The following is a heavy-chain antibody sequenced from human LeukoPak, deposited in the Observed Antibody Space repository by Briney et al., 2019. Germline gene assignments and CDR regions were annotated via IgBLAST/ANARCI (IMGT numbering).Heavy chain of an antibody. J-gene: IGHJ4*02. CDR1: GFTVSSNY. D-gene: IGHD4-17*01. V-gene: IGHV3-53*01. CDR3: AKDLYGDYDFDC. Sequence: GGSLRLSCAASGFTVSSNYMSWVRQAPGKGLEWVSVISSGGYTYYADSVKGRFTISRDNSKNTLYLQLNSLRAEDTAVYYCAKDLYGDYDFDCWGQGTLVTVSS. CDR2: ISSGGYT.